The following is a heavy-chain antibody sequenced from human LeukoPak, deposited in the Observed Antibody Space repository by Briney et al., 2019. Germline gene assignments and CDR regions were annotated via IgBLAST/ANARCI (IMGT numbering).Heavy chain of an antibody. CDR1: GFTFSNYD. J-gene: IGHJ5*02. V-gene: IGHV3-23*01. CDR3: AKVYPGSYSGNWFDP. CDR2: MSSRGDRT. Sequence: GGSLRLSCAASGFTFSNYDMTWVRQAPGKGLEWVAAMSSRGDRTHYAASVKGRFSVSRDNSKNTLYLQMNALRAEDTAVYYCAKVYPGSYSGNWFDPCGQGTLVTVSS. D-gene: IGHD3-10*01.